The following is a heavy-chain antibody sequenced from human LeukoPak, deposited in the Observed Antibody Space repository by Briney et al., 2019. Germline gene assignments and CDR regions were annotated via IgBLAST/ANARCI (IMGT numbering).Heavy chain of an antibody. Sequence: PGGSLRLSCAASEFTFSSYAMHWVRQAPGKGLEWVAVISYDGSNKYYADSVKGRFTISRDNSKNTLYLQMNSLRAEDTAVYYCATTYYYDSSGYWYEGDYWGQGTLVTVSS. CDR2: ISYDGSNK. CDR1: EFTFSSYA. V-gene: IGHV3-30*04. D-gene: IGHD3-22*01. J-gene: IGHJ4*02. CDR3: ATTYYYDSSGYWYEGDY.